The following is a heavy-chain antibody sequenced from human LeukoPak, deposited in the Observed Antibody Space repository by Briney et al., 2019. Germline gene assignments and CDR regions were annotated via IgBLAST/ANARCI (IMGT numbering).Heavy chain of an antibody. J-gene: IGHJ3*02. CDR2: ISSSGSTI. Sequence: GGSLRLSCAASGFTFSDYYMSWIRQAPGKGLEWVSYISSSGSTIYYADSVKGRFTISRDNAKNSLYLQMNSLRAEDTAVYYCARDIVGATQDAFDIWGQGTMVTASS. CDR3: ARDIVGATQDAFDI. CDR1: GFTFSDYY. V-gene: IGHV3-11*01. D-gene: IGHD1-26*01.